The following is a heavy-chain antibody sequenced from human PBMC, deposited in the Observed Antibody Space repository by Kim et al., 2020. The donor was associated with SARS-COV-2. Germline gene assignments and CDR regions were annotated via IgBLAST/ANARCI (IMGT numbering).Heavy chain of an antibody. D-gene: IGHD3-3*01. CDR2: SGP. Sequence: SGPSTAGAVKGRFTISRDNAKNTVSQQMNSRGHEDTAVYYCATIFDYWGQGILVTVSS. V-gene: IGHV3-74*01. CDR3: ATIFDY. J-gene: IGHJ4*02.